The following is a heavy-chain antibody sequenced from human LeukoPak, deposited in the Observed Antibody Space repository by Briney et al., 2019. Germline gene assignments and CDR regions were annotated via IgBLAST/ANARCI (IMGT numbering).Heavy chain of an antibody. J-gene: IGHJ4*02. V-gene: IGHV1-46*01. CDR2: INPSGGST. CDR3: ARGSYSAGFDY. CDR1: GYTFTSYY. D-gene: IGHD1-26*01. Sequence: ASVKVSCKASGYTFTSYYMQWVRQAPGQGLEWMGIINPSGGSTSYAQKFQGRVTMTRDTSTSTVYMELISLRSEDTAVYYCARGSYSAGFDYWGQGTLVTVSS.